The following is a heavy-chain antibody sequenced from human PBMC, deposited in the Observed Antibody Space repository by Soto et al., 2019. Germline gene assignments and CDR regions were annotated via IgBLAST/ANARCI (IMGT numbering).Heavy chain of an antibody. CDR1: GFTFSSYG. CDR3: AKVIVATGYYFDY. D-gene: IGHD5-12*01. CDR2: ISYDGSNK. J-gene: IGHJ4*02. Sequence: GGSLRLSCAASGFTFSSYGMHWVRQAPGKGLEWVAVISYDGSNKYYADSVKGRFTISRDNSKNTLYLQMNSLRAEDTAVYYCAKVIVATGYYFDYWGQGTLVTVSS. V-gene: IGHV3-30*18.